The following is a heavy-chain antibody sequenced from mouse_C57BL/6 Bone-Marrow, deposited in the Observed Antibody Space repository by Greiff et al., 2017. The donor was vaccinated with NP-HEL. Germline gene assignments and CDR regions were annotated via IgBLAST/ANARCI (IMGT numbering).Heavy chain of an antibody. D-gene: IGHD1-1*01. Sequence: QVQLQQSGAELARPGASVKLSCTASGYTFTSYGISWVKQRPGQGLEWIGGIYPRSGNTYYNEKFKGKATLTADKSSSTAYMDLRSLTYEAAAVYFCARFYYYGSSYVWGQGTLVTVSA. CDR3: ARFYYYGSSYV. CDR2: IYPRSGNT. V-gene: IGHV1-81*01. CDR1: GYTFTSYG. J-gene: IGHJ3*01.